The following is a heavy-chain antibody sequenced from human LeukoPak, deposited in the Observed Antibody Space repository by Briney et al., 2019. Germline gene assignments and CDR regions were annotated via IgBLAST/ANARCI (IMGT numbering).Heavy chain of an antibody. J-gene: IGHJ5*02. D-gene: IGHD3-10*01. Sequence: GGSLRLSCAASGFIFNSYYMNWVRQAPGKGLEWISYISNSGSGIYYSDSVKGRFSISRDNSKNTLYLEMNSLRPEDTALYYCAREGLGSGSYFSAWFDPWGQGTLVTVSS. V-gene: IGHV3-48*01. CDR1: GFIFNSYY. CDR3: AREGLGSGSYFSAWFDP. CDR2: ISNSGSGI.